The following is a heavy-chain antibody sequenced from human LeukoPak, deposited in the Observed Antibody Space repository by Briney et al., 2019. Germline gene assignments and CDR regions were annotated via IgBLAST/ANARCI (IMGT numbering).Heavy chain of an antibody. J-gene: IGHJ6*03. CDR2: IYYTGST. Sequence: SETLSLTCTISGCSISSYYWSWIQQPPGKGLEWIGYIYYTGSTNHNPSLKSRVTISVDTSKNQFSLKLSSVTAADTAVYYCARVVYSGYDFRGAMDVWGKGTTATVSS. V-gene: IGHV4-59*01. CDR3: ARVVYSGYDFRGAMDV. D-gene: IGHD5-12*01. CDR1: GCSISSYY.